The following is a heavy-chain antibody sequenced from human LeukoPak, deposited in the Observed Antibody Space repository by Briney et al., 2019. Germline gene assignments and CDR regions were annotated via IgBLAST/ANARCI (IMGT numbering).Heavy chain of an antibody. Sequence: PGRSLRLSCAASGFRFSKMNWVRQAPGRGLEWVSYIGNTGRTIYYVDSVKGRFTVSRDNAKNSLYLQMNSLRAEDTAIYYCVRGDRYFFDYWGQGTLVTVSS. CDR2: IGNTGRTI. J-gene: IGHJ4*02. D-gene: IGHD1-14*01. CDR1: GFRFSK. CDR3: VRGDRYFFDY. V-gene: IGHV3-48*03.